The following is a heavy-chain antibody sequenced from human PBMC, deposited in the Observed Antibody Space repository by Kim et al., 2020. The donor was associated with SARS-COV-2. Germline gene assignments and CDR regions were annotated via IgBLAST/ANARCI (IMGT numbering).Heavy chain of an antibody. CDR1: GFTFDDYA. V-gene: IGHV3-9*01. CDR2: ISWNSGSI. J-gene: IGHJ3*02. D-gene: IGHD6-19*01. CDR3: AKDTLALYSSGGVLHDAFDI. Sequence: GGSLRLSCAASGFTFDDYAMHWVRQAPGKGLEWVSGISWNSGSIGYADSVKGRFTISRDNAKNSLYLQMNSLRAEDTALYYCAKDTLALYSSGGVLHDAFDIWGQGTMVTVSS.